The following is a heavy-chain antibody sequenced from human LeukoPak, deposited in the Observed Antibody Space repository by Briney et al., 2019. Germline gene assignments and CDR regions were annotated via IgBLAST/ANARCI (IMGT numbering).Heavy chain of an antibody. Sequence: GSSVKVSCKASGGTFSSYAISWVRQAPGQGLEWMGGIIPIFGTANYAQKFQGRVTITADKSTSTAYMELSSLRSEDTAVYYRARGFYEPRRYYYYGMDVWGKGTTVTVSS. CDR1: GGTFSSYA. D-gene: IGHD5/OR15-5a*01. V-gene: IGHV1-69*06. CDR3: ARGFYEPRRYYYYGMDV. J-gene: IGHJ6*04. CDR2: IIPIFGTA.